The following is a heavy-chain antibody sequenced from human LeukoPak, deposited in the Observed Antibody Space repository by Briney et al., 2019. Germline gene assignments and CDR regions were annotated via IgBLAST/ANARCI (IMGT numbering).Heavy chain of an antibody. D-gene: IGHD2-21*01. Sequence: PGGSLRLSCAASGFAFNTYSMNWVRQAPGKGLEWVSFIFSSSTYIYYTDSVKGRFTISRDNARNSLYLQMNSLRAEDTAVYYCVRDPNYSENFDYWGQGALVTV. J-gene: IGHJ4*02. CDR2: IFSSSTYI. V-gene: IGHV3-21*01. CDR3: VRDPNYSENFDY. CDR1: GFAFNTYS.